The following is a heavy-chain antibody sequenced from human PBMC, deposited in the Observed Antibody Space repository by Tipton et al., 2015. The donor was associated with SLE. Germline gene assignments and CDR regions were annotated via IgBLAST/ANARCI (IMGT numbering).Heavy chain of an antibody. CDR3: ARGCSSITCYYYFYMDV. J-gene: IGHJ6*03. D-gene: IGHD2-2*01. CDR1: GYSLISGYF. Sequence: TLSLTCSVSGYSLISGYFWGWIRQPPGKGLEWIGSMHPSGNTYSNPSLRSRVTMSVDTSRNQFTLNLSSVTATDTAVYYCARGCSSITCYYYFYMDVWGTGTTVTVSS. V-gene: IGHV4-38-2*02. CDR2: MHPSGNT.